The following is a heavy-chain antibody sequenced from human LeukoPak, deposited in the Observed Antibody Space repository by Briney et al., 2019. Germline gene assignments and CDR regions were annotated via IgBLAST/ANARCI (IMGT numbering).Heavy chain of an antibody. J-gene: IGHJ4*02. Sequence: PSETLSLTCTVSGGSISSSSYYWGWIRQPPGKGLEWIGSIYYSGSTYYNPSLKSRVTISVDTSKNQFSLKLSSVTAADTAVYYCARELLHYDSSGYLYYFDYWGQGTLVTVSS. D-gene: IGHD3-22*01. V-gene: IGHV4-39*07. CDR2: IYYSGST. CDR1: GGSISSSSYY. CDR3: ARELLHYDSSGYLYYFDY.